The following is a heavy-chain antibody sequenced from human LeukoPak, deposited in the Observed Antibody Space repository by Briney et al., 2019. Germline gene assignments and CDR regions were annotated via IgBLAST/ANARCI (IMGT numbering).Heavy chain of an antibody. V-gene: IGHV3-48*03. CDR3: ARVRSWFGEGMDV. J-gene: IGHJ6*02. Sequence: GGSLRLSCAASGFTFSSYEMNWVRQAPGKGLEWVSYISSSGSTKYYADSVRGRSTISRDNAKNSLYLQMNSLRAEETAVYYCARVRSWFGEGMDVWGQGTTVTVSS. CDR2: ISSSGSTK. CDR1: GFTFSSYE. D-gene: IGHD3-10*01.